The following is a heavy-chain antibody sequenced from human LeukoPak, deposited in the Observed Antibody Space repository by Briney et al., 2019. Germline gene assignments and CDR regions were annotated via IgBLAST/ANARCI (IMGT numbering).Heavy chain of an antibody. D-gene: IGHD3-22*01. CDR3: ARDAGFDYYDSSGSLWYYYYMDV. V-gene: IGHV4-59*01. Sequence: SETLSLTCTVSGGSISSYYWSWIRQPPGKGLEWIGYIYYSGSTNYNPSLKSRVTISVDTSKNQFSLKLSSVTAADTAVYYCARDAGFDYYDSSGSLWYYYYMDVRGKGTTVTVSS. J-gene: IGHJ6*03. CDR2: IYYSGST. CDR1: GGSISSYY.